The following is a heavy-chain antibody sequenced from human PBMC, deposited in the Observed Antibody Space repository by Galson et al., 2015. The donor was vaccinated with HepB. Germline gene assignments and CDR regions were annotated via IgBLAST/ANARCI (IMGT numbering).Heavy chain of an antibody. D-gene: IGHD4-17*01. CDR2: IKRNIDGETT. Sequence: SLRLSCAASGFTFSNPWMSWVRQAPGKGLEWIGRIKRNIDGETTDYAAPVKGRFTISRDDSKTTLYLQMNSLETEDTAVYYCTAVGDYGDFRYWGQGTLVTVSS. CDR1: GFTFSNPW. V-gene: IGHV3-15*01. J-gene: IGHJ4*02. CDR3: TAVGDYGDFRY.